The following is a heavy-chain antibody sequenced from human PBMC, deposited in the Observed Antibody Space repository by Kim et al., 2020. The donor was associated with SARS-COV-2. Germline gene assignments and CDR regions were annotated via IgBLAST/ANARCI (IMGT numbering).Heavy chain of an antibody. CDR3: AHSLLRFLEWLPKGGINDAFDI. V-gene: IGHV2-5*02. CDR1: GFSLSTSGVG. CDR2: IYWDDDK. J-gene: IGHJ3*02. D-gene: IGHD3-3*01. Sequence: SGPTLVNPTQTLTLTCTFSGFSLSTSGVGVGWIRQPPGKALEWLALIYWDDDKRYSPSLKSRLTITKDTSKNQVVLTMTNMDPVDTATYYCAHSLLRFLEWLPKGGINDAFDIWGQGTMVTVSS.